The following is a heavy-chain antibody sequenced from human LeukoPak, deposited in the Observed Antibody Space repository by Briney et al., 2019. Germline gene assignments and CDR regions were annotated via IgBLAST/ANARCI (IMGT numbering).Heavy chain of an antibody. V-gene: IGHV3-43D*03. CDR3: AKGGAAAGSYYMDV. CDR2: ISWDGGST. Sequence: GGSLRLSCAASGFTFDDYAMHWVRQAPGQGLEWVSLISWDGGSTYYADSVKGRFTISRDNSKKSLYLQMNSLRAEDTALYYCAKGGAAAGSYYMDVWGKGTTVTVSS. J-gene: IGHJ6*03. CDR1: GFTFDDYA. D-gene: IGHD6-13*01.